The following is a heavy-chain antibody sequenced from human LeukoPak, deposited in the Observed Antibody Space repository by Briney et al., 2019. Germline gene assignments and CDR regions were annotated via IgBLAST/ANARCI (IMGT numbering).Heavy chain of an antibody. J-gene: IGHJ6*04. D-gene: IGHD6-13*01. CDR3: ARGLRSSSSLNV. CDR2: MNPNSGNT. Sequence: ASVKVSCKASGYTFTSYDINWVRQATGQGLEWMGWMNPNSGNTGCAQKFQGRVTITRNTSISTAYMELSSLRSEDTAVYYCARGLRSSSSLNVWGKGTTVTVSS. V-gene: IGHV1-8*03. CDR1: GYTFTSYD.